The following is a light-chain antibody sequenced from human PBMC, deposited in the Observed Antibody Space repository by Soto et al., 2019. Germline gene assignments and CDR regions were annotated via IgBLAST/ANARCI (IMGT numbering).Light chain of an antibody. J-gene: IGKJ2*01. Sequence: DIVLTQSPGTLSLSPGERATLSCRASRNVSRTYLAWYQQKPGQAPRLLIYGSSNRATGIPDRFSGSGSGADFTLTISRLEPEDVAVYYCQQYGSSYTFGQGTKLEI. V-gene: IGKV3-20*01. CDR1: RNVSRTY. CDR2: GSS. CDR3: QQYGSSYT.